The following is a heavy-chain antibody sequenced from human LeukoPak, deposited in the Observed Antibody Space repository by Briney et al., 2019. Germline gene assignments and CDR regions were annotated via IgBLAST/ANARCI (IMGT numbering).Heavy chain of an antibody. CDR1: GFTFSGSA. V-gene: IGHV3-73*01. Sequence: GGSLRLSCAASGFTFSGSAMHWVRQASGKGLEWVGRIRSKANSYATAYAASVKGRFTISRDDSKNTAYLQMNSLKTEDTAVYYCTRHEERITMIVVGHDYWGQGTLVTVSS. J-gene: IGHJ4*02. CDR2: IRSKANSYAT. CDR3: TRHEERITMIVVGHDY. D-gene: IGHD3-22*01.